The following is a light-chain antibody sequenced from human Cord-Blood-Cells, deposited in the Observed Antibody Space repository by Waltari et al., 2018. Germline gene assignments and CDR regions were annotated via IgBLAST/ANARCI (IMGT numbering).Light chain of an antibody. Sequence: QSVLTQPHSASGTPGQRVTIHCSGSSSNIGSNYVYWYQQLPGPAPKLPIYRNNQRPSGVPDRFSGSKSGTSASLAISGLRSEDEADYYCAAWDDSLSGRVFGGGTKLTVL. CDR2: RNN. V-gene: IGLV1-47*01. J-gene: IGLJ3*02. CDR1: SSNIGSNY. CDR3: AAWDDSLSGRV.